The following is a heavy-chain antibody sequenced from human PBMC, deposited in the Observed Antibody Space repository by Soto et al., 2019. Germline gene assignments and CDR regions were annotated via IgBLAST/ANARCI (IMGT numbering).Heavy chain of an antibody. Sequence: EVQLLESGGGLVQPGESLRLSCAASGFNFGNYFMNWVRQAPGKGLEWVSDISSNGGRTHYADSVRGRFTISRDNSRNTLYLQMSSLRAEDTALYYCAKDLHWYGMDVWGQGTTVTVSS. CDR1: GFNFGNYF. CDR2: ISSNGGRT. CDR3: AKDLHWYGMDV. V-gene: IGHV3-23*01. J-gene: IGHJ6*02. D-gene: IGHD1-1*01.